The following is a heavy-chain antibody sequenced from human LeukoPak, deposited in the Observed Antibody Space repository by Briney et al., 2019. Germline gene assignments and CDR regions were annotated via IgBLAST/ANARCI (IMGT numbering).Heavy chain of an antibody. D-gene: IGHD2-15*01. V-gene: IGHV4-34*01. CDR1: GGSFSGYY. CDR3: ASHGPRRGRYCSGGSCYSNYYYYMDV. CDR2: INHSGST. J-gene: IGHJ6*03. Sequence: SETLSLTCAVYGGSFSGYYWSWIRQPPGKGLEWIGEINHSGSTNYNPSLKSRVTISVDTSKNQFSLKLSSVTAADTAVYYCASHGPRRGRYCSGGSCYSNYYYYMDVWGKGTTVTVSS.